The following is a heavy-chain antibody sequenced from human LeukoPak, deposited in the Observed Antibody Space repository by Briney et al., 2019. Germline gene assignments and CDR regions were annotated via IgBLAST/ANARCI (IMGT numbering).Heavy chain of an antibody. Sequence: PTGGSLRLSCAATGFTFSSYAMHWVRQAPGKGLEWVAVISYDGSNKYYADSVKGRFTTSRDNSKNTLYLQMNSLRAEDTAVYYCAKDILGGQGTLVTVSS. D-gene: IGHD2-21*01. CDR3: AKDIL. V-gene: IGHV3-30-3*01. CDR2: ISYDGSNK. J-gene: IGHJ4*02. CDR1: GFTFSSYA.